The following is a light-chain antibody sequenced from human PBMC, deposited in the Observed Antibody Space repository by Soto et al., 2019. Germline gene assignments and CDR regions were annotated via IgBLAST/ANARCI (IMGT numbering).Light chain of an antibody. CDR1: QILLHSHGYNY. Sequence: DVVMTQSPLSLPVPLLHPASISCXSSQILLHSHGYNYMDWYVQKPGQSPQLLIYFGSFRASGVPDRFSGSGSGTDFTLTISRVEAEDFGVYYCMQSLQTPITFGQGTRLEIK. V-gene: IGKV2-28*01. CDR3: MQSLQTPIT. CDR2: FGS. J-gene: IGKJ5*01.